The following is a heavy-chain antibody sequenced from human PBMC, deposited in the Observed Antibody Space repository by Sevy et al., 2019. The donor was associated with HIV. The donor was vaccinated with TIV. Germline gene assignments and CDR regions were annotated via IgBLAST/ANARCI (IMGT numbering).Heavy chain of an antibody. D-gene: IGHD3-10*01. J-gene: IGHJ3*02. CDR1: GFTFSSYA. CDR2: ISGSGGST. V-gene: IGHV3-23*01. Sequence: GGSLRLSCAASGFTFSSYAMSWVRQAPGKGLEWVSAISGSGGSTYYADSVKGRFTFSRDNTKNTRYLQMNSLRAEDTAVYYCAKGSGPVSGEAFDIWGQGTMVTVSS. CDR3: AKGSGPVSGEAFDI.